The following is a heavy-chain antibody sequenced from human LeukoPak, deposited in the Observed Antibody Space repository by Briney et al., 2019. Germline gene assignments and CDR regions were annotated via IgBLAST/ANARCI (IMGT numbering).Heavy chain of an antibody. V-gene: IGHV3-21*04. CDR3: ASSSGRYCSGGSCYAGA. J-gene: IGHJ5*02. Sequence: GGSLRLSCAASGFTFSSYSMNWVRQAPGKGLEWVSSISSSSSYIYYADSVKGRFTISRDNAKNSLYLQMNSLRAEDTAVYYCASSSGRYCSGGSCYAGAWGQGTLVTVSS. D-gene: IGHD2-15*01. CDR2: ISSSSSYI. CDR1: GFTFSSYS.